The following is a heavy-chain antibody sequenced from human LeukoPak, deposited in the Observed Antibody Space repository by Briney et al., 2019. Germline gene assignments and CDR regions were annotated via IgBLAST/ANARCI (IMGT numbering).Heavy chain of an antibody. J-gene: IGHJ4*02. Sequence: SETLSLTCTVSGGCISTYYWSWIRQPPGKGLEWIGYIHYSGTTNYNPSLKNRVTISLDTSKNQFSLNLSSVTAADTAVYYCARMGGYSGYATHWGQGALVTVSS. D-gene: IGHD5-12*01. CDR1: GGCISTYY. CDR2: IHYSGTT. CDR3: ARMGGYSGYATH. V-gene: IGHV4-59*08.